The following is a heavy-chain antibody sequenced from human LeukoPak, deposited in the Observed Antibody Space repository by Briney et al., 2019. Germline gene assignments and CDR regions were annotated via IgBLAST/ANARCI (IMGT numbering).Heavy chain of an antibody. CDR3: ARDVATISNWFDP. CDR2: INQDGSEK. CDR1: GFTLSSYW. V-gene: IGHV3-7*01. D-gene: IGHD5-24*01. Sequence: GGSLRLSRAASGFTLSSYWMSWVRQAPGKGLEWVANINQDGSEKYYVDSVKGRFTISRDNAKNSLYLQMNSLRAEDTAVYYCARDVATISNWFDPWGQGTLVTVSS. J-gene: IGHJ5*02.